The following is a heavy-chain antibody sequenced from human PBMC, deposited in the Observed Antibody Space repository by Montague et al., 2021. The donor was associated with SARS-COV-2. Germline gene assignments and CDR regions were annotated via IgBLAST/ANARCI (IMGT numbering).Heavy chain of an antibody. J-gene: IGHJ3*02. D-gene: IGHD3-22*01. CDR2: IYYSGCT. CDR3: ARFPTSYYYDSKAAPATPDAFDI. Sequence: SETLSLTCTVSGGSISSSGYYWGWIRQPPGKGLEWIGSIYYSGCTYYNPSLKSRVTISVDTSKNRFSLKLSSVTAADTAVYYCARFPTSYYYDSKAAPATPDAFDIWGQGTMVTVSS. CDR1: GGSISSSGYY. V-gene: IGHV4-39*01.